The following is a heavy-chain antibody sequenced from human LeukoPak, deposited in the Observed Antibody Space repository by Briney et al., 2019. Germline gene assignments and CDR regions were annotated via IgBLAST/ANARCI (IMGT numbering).Heavy chain of an antibody. J-gene: IGHJ1*01. D-gene: IGHD3-10*01. Sequence: SSETLSLTCTVSGGSISSSSYYWGWIRQPPGKGLEWIGSIYYSGSTYYNPSLKSRVTISVDTSKNQFSLKLSSVTAADTAVYYCARDWNYYGSGPSNWGQGTLVTVSS. CDR1: GGSISSSSYY. V-gene: IGHV4-39*07. CDR2: IYYSGST. CDR3: ARDWNYYGSGPSN.